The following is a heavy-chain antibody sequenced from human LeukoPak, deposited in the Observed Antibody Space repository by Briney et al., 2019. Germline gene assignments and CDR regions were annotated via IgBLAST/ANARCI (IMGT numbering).Heavy chain of an antibody. Sequence: GGSLRLSCAASGFTFSSYSMNWVRQAPGKGLEWVSYISNSRSTIYNADCVTGRFTISRDNAKNSLYLQMNSLRAEDTAVYYCARRVPSQVITDYFDYWGQGTLVTVSS. V-gene: IGHV3-48*01. D-gene: IGHD1-1*01. CDR2: ISNSRSTI. J-gene: IGHJ4*02. CDR1: GFTFSSYS. CDR3: ARRVPSQVITDYFDY.